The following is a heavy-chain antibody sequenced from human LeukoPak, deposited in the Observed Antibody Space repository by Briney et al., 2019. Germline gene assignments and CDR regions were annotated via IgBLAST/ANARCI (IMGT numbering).Heavy chain of an antibody. D-gene: IGHD3-10*01. CDR3: VRGGYSSFDC. Sequence: PRGSLRLSSVAPGVTFRSYWVSWVRHAPGRGREWVDNINQDGSQRHYVDSVKGRFTISRDNAKNLLHLQMNSLGAEDTAVYYCVRGGYSSFDCWGQGALVTVSS. J-gene: IGHJ4*02. CDR1: GVTFRSYW. CDR2: INQDGSQR. V-gene: IGHV3-7*01.